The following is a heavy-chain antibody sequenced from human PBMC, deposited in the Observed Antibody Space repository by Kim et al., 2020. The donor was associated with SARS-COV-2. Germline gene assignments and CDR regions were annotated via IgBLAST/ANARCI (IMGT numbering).Heavy chain of an antibody. Sequence: GGSLRLSCAASGFTFSSYGMHWVRQAPGKGLEWVAVISYDGSNKYYADSVKGRFTISRDNSKNTLYLQMNSLRAEDTAVYYCAKDGGYCSGGSCYSGWFDPWGQGTLVTVSS. CDR1: GFTFSSYG. D-gene: IGHD2-15*01. CDR3: AKDGGYCSGGSCYSGWFDP. V-gene: IGHV3-30*18. CDR2: ISYDGSNK. J-gene: IGHJ5*02.